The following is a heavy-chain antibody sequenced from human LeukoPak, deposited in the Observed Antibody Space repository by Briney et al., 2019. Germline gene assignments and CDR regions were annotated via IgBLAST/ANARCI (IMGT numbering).Heavy chain of an antibody. CDR1: GFTFSSYG. D-gene: IGHD6-19*01. CDR3: AKDNSLQWRRFDY. Sequence: GGSLRLSCAASGFTFSSYGMHWVRQAPGKGLEWVAVISYDGSNKYYADSVKGRFTISRDNSKNTLYLQMNSLRAEDTAVYYCAKDNSLQWRRFDYWGQGTLVTVSS. J-gene: IGHJ4*02. CDR2: ISYDGSNK. V-gene: IGHV3-30*18.